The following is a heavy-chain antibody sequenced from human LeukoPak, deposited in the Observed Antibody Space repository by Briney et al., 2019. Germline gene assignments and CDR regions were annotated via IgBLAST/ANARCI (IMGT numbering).Heavy chain of an antibody. CDR1: GYTFTSCY. D-gene: IGHD2-15*01. CDR3: ARGTRVGIVVVVAATGYFDY. CDR2: INPSGGST. V-gene: IGHV1-46*01. Sequence: ASVKVSCKASGYTFTSCYMHWVRQAPGQGLEWMGIINPSGGSTSYAQKFQGRVTMTRDTSTSTVYMELSSLRSEDTAVYYCARGTRVGIVVVVAATGYFDYWGQGTLVTVSS. J-gene: IGHJ4*02.